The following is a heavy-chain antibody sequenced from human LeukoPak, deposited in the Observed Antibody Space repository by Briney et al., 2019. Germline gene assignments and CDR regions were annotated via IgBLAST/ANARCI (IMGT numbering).Heavy chain of an antibody. D-gene: IGHD4-11*01. V-gene: IGHV3-30*18. CDR1: GFSFGSYG. J-gene: IGHJ4*02. CDR3: AKSKSPYPMDYIFDF. Sequence: GGSLRLSCAASGFSFGSYGMHWVRQAPGKGLEWVAVISNDGSITKYGDSVRGRFTISRDNSKNTLYVQMNSLRTDDAAVYYCAKSKSPYPMDYIFDFWGQGTRVTVSP. CDR2: ISNDGSIT.